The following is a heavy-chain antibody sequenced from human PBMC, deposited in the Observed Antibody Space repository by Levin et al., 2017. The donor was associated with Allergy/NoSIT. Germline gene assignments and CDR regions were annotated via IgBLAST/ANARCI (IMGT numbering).Heavy chain of an antibody. D-gene: IGHD3-10*01. CDR1: GFTFTNYA. V-gene: IGHV3-23*01. Sequence: ASVKVSCAASGFTFTNYALNWIRQSPGMGLEWVSTISRSGGSTYYAGSVRGRFTISRDNSKNTLYLQMNSLTADDTAVYFCTMPSQLLTSRFDYWGQGTLVTVSS. CDR2: ISRSGGST. J-gene: IGHJ4*02. CDR3: TMPSQLLTSRFDY.